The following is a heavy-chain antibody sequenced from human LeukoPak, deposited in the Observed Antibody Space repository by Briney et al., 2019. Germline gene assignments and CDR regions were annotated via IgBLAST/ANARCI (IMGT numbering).Heavy chain of an antibody. J-gene: IGHJ4*02. Sequence: SVKVSCKASGGTFSSYATSWVRQAPGQGLEWMGRIIPILGIANYAQKFQGRVTITADKSTSTAYMELSSLRSEDTAVYYCALEVYGSGSYYRQPFDYWGQGTLVTVSS. V-gene: IGHV1-69*04. CDR2: IIPILGIA. CDR3: ALEVYGSGSYYRQPFDY. D-gene: IGHD3-10*01. CDR1: GGTFSSYA.